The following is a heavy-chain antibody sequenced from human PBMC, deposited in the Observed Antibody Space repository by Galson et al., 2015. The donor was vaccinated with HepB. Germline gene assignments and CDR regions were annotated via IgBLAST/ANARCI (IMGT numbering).Heavy chain of an antibody. Sequence: SLRLSCAASGFTFSDYGVHWVRQAPGKGLEWVALISYDGNTKYYADSVKGQFTISRDNSKNTLYLQMSSLRAEDTAVYYCAKDYYDTSGLSDYWGQGTLVTVSS. CDR1: GFTFSDYG. D-gene: IGHD3-22*01. CDR3: AKDYYDTSGLSDY. CDR2: ISYDGNTK. V-gene: IGHV3-30*18. J-gene: IGHJ4*02.